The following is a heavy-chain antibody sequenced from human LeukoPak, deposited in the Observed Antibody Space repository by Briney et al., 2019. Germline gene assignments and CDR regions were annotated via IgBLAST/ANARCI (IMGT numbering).Heavy chain of an antibody. V-gene: IGHV4-59*08. CDR3: ASTYCSSTSCYAKFDY. D-gene: IGHD2-2*01. J-gene: IGHJ4*02. Sequence: PSETLSLTCTVSGGSISSYYWSWIRQPPGKGLEWIGYIYYSGSTNYNPSLKSRVTISVDTSKNQFSLKLSSVTAADTAVYYCASTYCSSTSCYAKFDYWGQGTLSPSPQ. CDR2: IYYSGST. CDR1: GGSISSYY.